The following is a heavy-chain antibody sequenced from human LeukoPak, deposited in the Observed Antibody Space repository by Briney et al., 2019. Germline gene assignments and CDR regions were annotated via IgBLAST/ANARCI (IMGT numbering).Heavy chain of an antibody. CDR1: GFTFSTYT. CDR2: ISWNSGSI. Sequence: GGSLRLSCAASGFTFSTYTMNWVRQAPGKGLEWVSGISWNSGSIGYADSVKGRFTISRDNAKNSLYLQMNSLRAEDTALYYCAKAFIHCSGGSCYGYYFDYWGQGTLVTVSS. V-gene: IGHV3-9*01. D-gene: IGHD2-15*01. CDR3: AKAFIHCSGGSCYGYYFDY. J-gene: IGHJ4*02.